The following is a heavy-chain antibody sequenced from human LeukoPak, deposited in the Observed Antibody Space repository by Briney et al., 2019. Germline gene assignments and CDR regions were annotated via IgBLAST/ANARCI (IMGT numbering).Heavy chain of an antibody. CDR2: ISSDGGST. CDR1: GFTFSSYA. Sequence: GGSLRLSCAASGFTFSSYAMHWVRQAPGKGLEYVSAISSDGGSTYYANSVKGRFTISRDKSKNTLYLQMGSLRAEDMAVYYCARGTRGFDYWGQGTLVTVSS. V-gene: IGHV3-64*01. J-gene: IGHJ4*02. D-gene: IGHD3-10*01. CDR3: ARGTRGFDY.